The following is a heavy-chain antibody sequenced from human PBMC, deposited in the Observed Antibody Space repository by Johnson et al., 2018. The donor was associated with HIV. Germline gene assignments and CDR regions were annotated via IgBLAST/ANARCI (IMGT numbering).Heavy chain of an antibody. V-gene: IGHV3-66*01. CDR2: IYSGDNT. CDR1: GFTVSSNY. CDR3: ARDISSGYHAFDI. Sequence: MLLVESGGALVQPGGSLRLSCAASGFTVSSNYMNWVRQAPGKGLEWVSVIYSGDNTFHADSVKGRFIISRDNSKNTLYLQMNSLRAEDTALYYCARDISSGYHAFDIWGQGTMVTVSS. J-gene: IGHJ3*02. D-gene: IGHD3-22*01.